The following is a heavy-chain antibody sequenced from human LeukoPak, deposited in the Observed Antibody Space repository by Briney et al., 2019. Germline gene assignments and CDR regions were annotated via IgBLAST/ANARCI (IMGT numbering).Heavy chain of an antibody. CDR1: GFTFSSYS. V-gene: IGHV3-48*01. D-gene: IGHD6-13*01. CDR2: ISSGSGSI. J-gene: IGHJ1*01. Sequence: GGSLRLSCAASGFTFSSYSMNWVRQAPGKGLEWVSYISSGSGSIYYADSVKGRFTISRDNSKNTLYLQMNSLRAEDTAVYYCAKGSGSSSWYEYFQHWGQGTLVTVSS. CDR3: AKGSGSSSWYEYFQH.